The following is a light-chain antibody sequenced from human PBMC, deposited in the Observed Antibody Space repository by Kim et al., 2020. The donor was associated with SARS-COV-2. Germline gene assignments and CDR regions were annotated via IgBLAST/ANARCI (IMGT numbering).Light chain of an antibody. CDR3: QQRSNWPPYT. Sequence: EIVLTQSPATLSLSPGERATLSCRASQIVSSYLAWYQQKPGQAPRLLIYDASNRATGIPARFSGSGSGTDFTLTISSLEPEDFAVYYCQQRSNWPPYTFGQGTKLEI. V-gene: IGKV3-11*01. CDR2: DAS. CDR1: QIVSSY. J-gene: IGKJ2*01.